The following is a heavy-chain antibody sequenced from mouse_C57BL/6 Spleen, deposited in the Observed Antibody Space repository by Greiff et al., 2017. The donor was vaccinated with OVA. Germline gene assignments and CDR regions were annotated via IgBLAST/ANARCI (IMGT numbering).Heavy chain of an antibody. J-gene: IGHJ3*01. CDR1: GYTFTSYW. CDR2: IDPSDSYT. Sequence: QVQLQQPGAELVRPGTSVKLSCKASGYTFTSYWMHWVKQRPGQGLEWIGVIDPSDSYTNYNQKFKGKATLTVDTSSSTAYMQLSSLTSEDSAVYYCARGAYYSNYEGFAYWGQGTLVTASA. V-gene: IGHV1-59*01. D-gene: IGHD2-5*01. CDR3: ARGAYYSNYEGFAY.